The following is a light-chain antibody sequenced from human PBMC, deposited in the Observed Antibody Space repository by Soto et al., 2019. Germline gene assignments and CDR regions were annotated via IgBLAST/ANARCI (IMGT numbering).Light chain of an antibody. CDR2: DAS. CDR3: QQYDNHPFT. J-gene: IGKJ3*01. CDR1: QDISKL. V-gene: IGKV1-33*01. Sequence: DIQMTQSPSSLSASVGDRVSFTCQASQDISKLLNWYQHKPGQAPSLLIYDASKSQFGVPSRFSGSGSGTDFTFTISSLQPEDNATYYCQQYDNHPFTLGPGTQVDVK.